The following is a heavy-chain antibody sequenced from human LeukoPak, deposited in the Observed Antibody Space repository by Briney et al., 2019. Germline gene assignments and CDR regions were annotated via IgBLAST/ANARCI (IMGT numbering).Heavy chain of an antibody. CDR3: ARALTRLAACDI. Sequence: PSETLSLTCAVSGGSISSGGYSWSWIRQPPGKGLEWIGYIYHSGSTYYNPSLKSRVTISVDRSKNQFSLKLSSVTAADTAVYYCARALTRLAACDIWGQGTMVTVSS. CDR1: GGSISSGGYS. CDR2: IYHSGST. J-gene: IGHJ3*02. D-gene: IGHD3-9*01. V-gene: IGHV4-30-2*01.